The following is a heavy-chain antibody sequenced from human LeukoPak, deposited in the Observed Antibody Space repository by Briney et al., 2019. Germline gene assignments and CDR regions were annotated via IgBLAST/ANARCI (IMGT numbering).Heavy chain of an antibody. CDR3: ASGTVGNYALDY. D-gene: IGHD1-7*01. V-gene: IGHV3-21*01. CDR1: GLTFSRYN. CDR2: IGTSSNNI. Sequence: PGGSLTLSYAASGLTFSRYNMNWVRQAPGKGLEWVSSIGTSSNNIYYTDSVKGRFTISRDNAKNSLYLQVDSLRVEDTAVYFCASGTVGNYALDYWGQGTLVTVSS. J-gene: IGHJ4*02.